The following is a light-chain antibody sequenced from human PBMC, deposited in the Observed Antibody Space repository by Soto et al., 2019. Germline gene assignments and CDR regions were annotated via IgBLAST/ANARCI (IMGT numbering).Light chain of an antibody. CDR3: KQSYSAPTT. CDR1: QTISNY. J-gene: IGKJ4*01. Sequence: DIQMTQSPSSLSASVGDRVTITCRASQTISNYLNWYQQKSGQAPKLLIYTAASLQSGVPSRFSGSGSGSDFTLTITTLQPEDFATSYCKQSYSAPTTFGGGTKVDIK. V-gene: IGKV1-39*01. CDR2: TAA.